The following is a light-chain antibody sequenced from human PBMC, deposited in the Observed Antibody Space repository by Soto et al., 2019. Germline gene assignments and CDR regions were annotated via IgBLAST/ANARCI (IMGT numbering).Light chain of an antibody. CDR3: QPYGNLPPLT. CDR1: QDISNY. Sequence: DIQMTQSPSSLSASVGDRVTITCQASQDISNYLNWYQQKPGKAPKLLIYDASNLETGVPSRFSGSGSGTAFTFTISSLQPEDIATYYCQPYGNLPPLTFGGGTKVEIK. J-gene: IGKJ4*01. V-gene: IGKV1-33*01. CDR2: DAS.